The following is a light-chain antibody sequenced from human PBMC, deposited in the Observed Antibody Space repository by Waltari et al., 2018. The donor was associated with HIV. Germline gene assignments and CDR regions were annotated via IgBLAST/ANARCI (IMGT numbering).Light chain of an antibody. CDR3: GAWDSTLGAVV. CDR1: DSNIGFSH. J-gene: IGLJ2*01. CDR2: ETN. V-gene: IGLV1-51*02. Sequence: QSVLTQPPSVSAAPGQKVTVSCSGSDSNIGFSHVSWYQQLPGTAPKLLISETNNRRPGIPDRFSGSKSGTSATLGITGLQTGDEADYYCGAWDSTLGAVVFGGGTKVTVL.